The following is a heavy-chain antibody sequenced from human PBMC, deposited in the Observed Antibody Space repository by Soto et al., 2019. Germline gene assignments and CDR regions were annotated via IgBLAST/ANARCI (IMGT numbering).Heavy chain of an antibody. J-gene: IGHJ5*02. V-gene: IGHV3-23*01. D-gene: IGHD2-2*01. CDR2: ISGSGGST. CDR3: TRNPRSGTSVGWFDP. CDR1: GFTFSSYA. Sequence: GGSLRLSCAASGFTFSSYAMSWVRQAPGKGLEWVSAISGSGGSTYYADSVKGRFTISRDNSKDTLYLQMNSLKAEDTAVYYCTRNPRSGTSVGWFDPWGQGTLVTVSS.